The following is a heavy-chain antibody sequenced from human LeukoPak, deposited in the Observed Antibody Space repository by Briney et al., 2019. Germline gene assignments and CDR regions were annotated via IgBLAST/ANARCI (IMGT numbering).Heavy chain of an antibody. V-gene: IGHV4-4*07. CDR3: AASRGMATIPYY. D-gene: IGHD5-24*01. J-gene: IGHJ4*02. CDR1: GGSISSYF. Sequence: PSETLSLTCTVSGGSISSYFWNWIRQPAGKGLEWIGRILTSGSTNYNPSLKSRVTISVDTSKKQLSLKLLSVTAADTAVYYCAASRGMATIPYYWGQGILVTVSS. CDR2: ILTSGST.